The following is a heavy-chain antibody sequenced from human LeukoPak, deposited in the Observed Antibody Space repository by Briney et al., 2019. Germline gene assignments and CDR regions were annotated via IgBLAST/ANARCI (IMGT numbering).Heavy chain of an antibody. CDR1: GGSISSYF. V-gene: IGHV4-59*08. J-gene: IGHJ4*02. CDR2: IYYSGST. CDR3: ARLGYGDDY. Sequence: SETLSLTCTVSGGSISSYFCSWIRQPPGKGLEWIGYIYYSGSTDYNPSLKSRVTISADTSKNQFSLKLSSVTAADTAVYYCARLGYGDDYWGQGTLVTVSS. D-gene: IGHD4-17*01.